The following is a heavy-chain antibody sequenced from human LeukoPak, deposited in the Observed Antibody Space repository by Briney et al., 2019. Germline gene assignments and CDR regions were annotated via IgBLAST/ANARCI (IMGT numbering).Heavy chain of an antibody. Sequence: VSGITWNSGSIGYADSVKGRFTISRDNAKNSLYLQMNSLRAEDTALYYCAKDTGSGYLGYWGQGTLVTVSS. CDR3: AKDTGSGYLGY. CDR2: ITWNSGSI. D-gene: IGHD3-22*01. J-gene: IGHJ4*02. V-gene: IGHV3-9*01.